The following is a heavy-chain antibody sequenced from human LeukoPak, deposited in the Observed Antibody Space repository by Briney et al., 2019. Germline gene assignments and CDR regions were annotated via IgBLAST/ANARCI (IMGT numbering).Heavy chain of an antibody. Sequence: GGSLRLSCAASEFTFSKSAMSWVRQAPGKGLEWVSAISGSGGSTYYADSVKGRFTISRDNSKNTLYLQMNSLRAEDTAVYYCAKNMWDDYFDYWGQGTLVTVSS. V-gene: IGHV3-23*01. J-gene: IGHJ4*02. CDR1: EFTFSKSA. D-gene: IGHD1-26*01. CDR3: AKNMWDDYFDY. CDR2: ISGSGGST.